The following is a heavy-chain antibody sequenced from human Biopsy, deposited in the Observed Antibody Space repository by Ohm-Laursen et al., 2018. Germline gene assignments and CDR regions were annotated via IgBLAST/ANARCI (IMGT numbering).Heavy chain of an antibody. V-gene: IGHV4-31*03. J-gene: IGHJ4*02. D-gene: IGHD5-12*01. CDR3: ARLGSGDYFPTFFDF. Sequence: TLSLTCIVSGVSINGGRYYWNWIRHHPGKGLEGLGNIFYSANTYYNPSLKSRVTISVDTSKNQFSLKLSSVTAADTAVYYCARLGSGDYFPTFFDFWGQGALVTVSS. CDR1: GVSINGGRYY. CDR2: IFYSANT.